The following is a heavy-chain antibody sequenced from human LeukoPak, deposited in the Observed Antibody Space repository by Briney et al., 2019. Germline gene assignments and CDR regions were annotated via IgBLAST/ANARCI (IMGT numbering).Heavy chain of an antibody. CDR2: INPSGGST. V-gene: IGHV1-46*01. J-gene: IGHJ4*02. CDR1: GYTFTSYY. Sequence: ASVKVSCKASGYTFTSYYMHWVRQAPGQGLEWMGIINPSGGSTSYAQKFQGRVTMTRDTSTSTVYAELSSLRSEDTAVYYCARVATMIVVVNYFDYWGQGTLVTVSS. CDR3: ARVATMIVVVNYFDY. D-gene: IGHD3-22*01.